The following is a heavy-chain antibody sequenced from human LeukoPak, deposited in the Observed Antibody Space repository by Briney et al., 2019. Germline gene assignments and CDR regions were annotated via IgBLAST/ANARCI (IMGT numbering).Heavy chain of an antibody. V-gene: IGHV3-7*01. CDR2: IKQDGSEK. Sequence: GGSLRLSCAASGFTVSSNYMSWVRQAPGKGLEWVANIKQDGSEKYYVDSVKGRFTISRDNAKNSLYLQMNSLRAEDTAVYYCARERVTTTSFDYWGQGVLVTVSS. D-gene: IGHD2/OR15-2a*01. CDR1: GFTVSSNY. CDR3: ARERVTTTSFDY. J-gene: IGHJ4*02.